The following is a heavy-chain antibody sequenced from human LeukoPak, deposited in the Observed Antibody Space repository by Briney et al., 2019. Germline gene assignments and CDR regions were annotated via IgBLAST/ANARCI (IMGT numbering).Heavy chain of an antibody. J-gene: IGHJ3*02. CDR3: ASAMTTVRPGAFDI. CDR2: IYHSGST. CDR1: GGSISSSNW. D-gene: IGHD4-17*01. V-gene: IGHV4-4*02. Sequence: SETLSLTGAVSGGSISSSNWWSWVRQPPGKGLEWIGEIYHSGSTNYNPSLKSRVTISVDKSKNQFSLKLSSVTAADTAVYYCASAMTTVRPGAFDIWGQGTMVTVSS.